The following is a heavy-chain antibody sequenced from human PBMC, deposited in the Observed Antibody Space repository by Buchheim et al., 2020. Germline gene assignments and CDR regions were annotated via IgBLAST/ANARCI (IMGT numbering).Heavy chain of an antibody. V-gene: IGHV4-39*01. CDR2: IYYSGST. CDR3: VSRGRIAAAGFDY. D-gene: IGHD6-13*01. CDR1: GGSISSSSYY. Sequence: QLQLQESGPGLVKPSETLSLTCTVSGGSISSSSYYWGWIRQPPGKGLEWIGRIYYSGSTYYNPSLKSRVTISVDTSKNPFSLKLRSVPAADTAVYYCVSRGRIAAAGFDYWDQGTL. J-gene: IGHJ4*02.